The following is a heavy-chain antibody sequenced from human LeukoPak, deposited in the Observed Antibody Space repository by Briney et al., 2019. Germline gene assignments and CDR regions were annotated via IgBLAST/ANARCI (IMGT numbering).Heavy chain of an antibody. D-gene: IGHD2-15*01. V-gene: IGHV1-2*02. CDR1: GYTFAGYF. CDR3: ARADRAATYTYYYYYYMDV. J-gene: IGHJ6*03. CDR2: INPSSGDT. Sequence: ASVKVSCKTSGYTFAGYFMHWVRQAPGQGLEWMGWINPSSGDTNYAQKFQGRVTMTRNTSISTAYMELSSLRSEDTAVYYCARADRAATYTYYYYYYMDVWGKGTTVTISS.